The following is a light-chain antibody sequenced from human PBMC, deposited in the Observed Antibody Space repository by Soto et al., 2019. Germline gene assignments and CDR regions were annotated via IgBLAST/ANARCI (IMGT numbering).Light chain of an antibody. CDR1: SSDVGGYNY. Sequence: QSALTQPASVSGSPGQSITISCTGTSSDVGGYNYVSWYQQHPGKAPKLVIYEVSNRPSGVSNRFSGSKSGNTASLTISGLQAEDEADYYCSSYTSSSTLAFGTGTKVTVL. CDR2: EVS. CDR3: SSYTSSSTLA. J-gene: IGLJ1*01. V-gene: IGLV2-14*01.